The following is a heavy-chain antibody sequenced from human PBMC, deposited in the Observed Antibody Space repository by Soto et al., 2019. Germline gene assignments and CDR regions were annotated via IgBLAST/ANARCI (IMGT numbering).Heavy chain of an antibody. V-gene: IGHV3-21*01. CDR2: ISSSSSYI. Sequence: EVQLVESGGGLVKPGGSLRLSCAASGFTFSSYSMNWVRQAPGKGLEWVSSISSSSSYIYYADSVKGRFTISRDNAKNSLYLQMNSLRAEDTAVYYCARESGRYFLGLDYWGQGTLVTVSS. CDR1: GFTFSSYS. J-gene: IGHJ4*02. D-gene: IGHD1-26*01. CDR3: ARESGRYFLGLDY.